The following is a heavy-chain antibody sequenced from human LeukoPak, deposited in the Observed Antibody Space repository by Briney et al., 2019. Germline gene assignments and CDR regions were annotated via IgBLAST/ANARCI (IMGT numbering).Heavy chain of an antibody. CDR3: AREDFGVDY. Sequence: GGSLRLSCAASGFTFNSYYMNWVRQAPGKGLVWVSRINRDGSDTIYADSVKGRFTISRDNAKNTLFLQMNSLRAEDTAVYCCAREDFGVDYWGQGTLVTVSS. D-gene: IGHD3-10*01. CDR1: GFTFNSYY. CDR2: INRDGSDT. J-gene: IGHJ4*02. V-gene: IGHV3-74*01.